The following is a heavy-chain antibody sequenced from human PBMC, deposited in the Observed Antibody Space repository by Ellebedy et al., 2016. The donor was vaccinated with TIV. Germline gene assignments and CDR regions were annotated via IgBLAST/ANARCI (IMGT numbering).Heavy chain of an antibody. D-gene: IGHD1-1*01. CDR1: GFTFSSYG. CDR3: ARGSPYNWNDHSAFDI. Sequence: GESLKISXAASGFTFSSYGMHWVRQAPGKGLEWVAVIWYDGSNKYYADSVKGRFTISRDNSKNTLYLQMNSLRAEDTAVYYCARGSPYNWNDHSAFDIWGQGTMVTVSS. CDR2: IWYDGSNK. J-gene: IGHJ3*02. V-gene: IGHV3-33*08.